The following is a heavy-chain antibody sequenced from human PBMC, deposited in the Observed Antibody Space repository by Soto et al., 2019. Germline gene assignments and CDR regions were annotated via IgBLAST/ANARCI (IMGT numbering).Heavy chain of an antibody. CDR1: GFIFRNYT. V-gene: IGHV3-48*02. Sequence: EVQLVESGGGLVQPGGALRLSCAGSGFIFRNYTMNWVRQAPVQGLEWISSISGNGTTIYYADSVKGRFTISRDNAKNSLYLQMNRLRDEDTAVYFSAGRSTLSSSWYATWGYWGQGTLVIVSS. CDR3: AGRSTLSSSWYATWGY. D-gene: IGHD6-13*01. CDR2: ISGNGTTI. J-gene: IGHJ4*02.